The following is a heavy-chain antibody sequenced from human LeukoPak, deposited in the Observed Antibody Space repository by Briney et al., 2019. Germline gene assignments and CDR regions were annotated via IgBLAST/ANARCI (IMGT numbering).Heavy chain of an antibody. CDR3: ARSKALGSGWYVLPTYYFDY. CDR2: IYHSGST. J-gene: IGHJ4*02. V-gene: IGHV4-38-2*02. CDR1: GYSISSGYY. D-gene: IGHD6-19*01. Sequence: SETLSLTCTVSGYSISSGYYWGWIRQPPGKGLEWIGSIYHSGSTYYNPSLKSRVTISVDTSKNQFSLKLSSVTAADTAVYYCARSKALGSGWYVLPTYYFDYWGQGTLVTVSS.